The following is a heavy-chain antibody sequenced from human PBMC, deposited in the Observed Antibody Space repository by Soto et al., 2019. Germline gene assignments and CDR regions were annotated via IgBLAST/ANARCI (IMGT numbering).Heavy chain of an antibody. CDR1: GFTFGEYA. V-gene: IGHV3-23*01. D-gene: IGHD3-10*01. CDR3: AKHYGSGKYYYYYMDV. J-gene: IGHJ6*03. Sequence: GGSLRLSCTTSGFTFGEYAMSWFRQAPGKGLEWVSAISGSGGSTHYADSVKGRFTISRDNSKNTLYLQMNSLRAEDTAVYYCAKHYGSGKYYYYYMDVWGKGTTVTVSS. CDR2: ISGSGGST.